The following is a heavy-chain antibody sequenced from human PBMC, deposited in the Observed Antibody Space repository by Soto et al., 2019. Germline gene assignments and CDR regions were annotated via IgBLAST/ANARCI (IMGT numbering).Heavy chain of an antibody. CDR2: ISAYNGNT. Sequence: GASVKVSCKASGYTFTSYGISWVRQAPGQGLEWMGWISAYNGNTNYAQKLQGRVTMTTDTSTSTAYMELRSLRSDDTAVYYCASIYSSPGDAFDIRAQGTTVTVSS. D-gene: IGHD6-13*01. J-gene: IGHJ3*02. CDR3: ASIYSSPGDAFDI. V-gene: IGHV1-18*01. CDR1: GYTFTSYG.